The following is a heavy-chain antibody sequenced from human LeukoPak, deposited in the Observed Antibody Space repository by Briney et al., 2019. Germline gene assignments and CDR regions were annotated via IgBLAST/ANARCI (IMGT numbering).Heavy chain of an antibody. V-gene: IGHV4-59*01. CDR3: ARSRYYDSTGYNPTYYFDS. Sequence: SETLSLTCTVSGGSIIGSYWTWIRQSPGKSLEYIGYVSNTVDVNYSPSLKSRVTISIDMSGNQFSLRLNSVTAADTALYYCARSRYYDSTGYNPTYYFDSWGQGARVPVSS. CDR2: VSNTVDV. D-gene: IGHD3-22*01. J-gene: IGHJ4*02. CDR1: GGSIIGSY.